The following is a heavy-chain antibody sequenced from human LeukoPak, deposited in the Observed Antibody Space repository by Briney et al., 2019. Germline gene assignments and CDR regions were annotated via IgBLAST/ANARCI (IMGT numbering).Heavy chain of an antibody. J-gene: IGHJ4*02. CDR2: INQSGST. CDR1: GDSISSGDYY. D-gene: IGHD3-16*01. Sequence: SETLSLTCTVSGDSISSGDYYWSWIRQPPGKGLEWIGEINQSGSTNYNPSLKSRVTISIDTSKNQFSLKLSSVTAADTAVYYCARGEVMIDYWGQGTLVTVSS. CDR3: ARGEVMIDY. V-gene: IGHV4-39*07.